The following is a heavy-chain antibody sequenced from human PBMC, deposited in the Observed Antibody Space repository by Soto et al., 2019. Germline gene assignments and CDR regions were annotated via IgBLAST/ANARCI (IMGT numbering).Heavy chain of an antibody. CDR2: ISGSDGRT. CDR3: AKGVSQYTPLALFDY. Sequence: GGSLRLSCAASGFTFSGYAMSWVRQAPGKGLEWVSTISGSDGRTYSTDSVKGRFTISRDNSRNTAYLQMNSLRVEDTAVYYCAKGVSQYTPLALFDYWGRGTLVTVSS. J-gene: IGHJ4*02. V-gene: IGHV3-23*01. D-gene: IGHD5-18*01. CDR1: GFTFSGYA.